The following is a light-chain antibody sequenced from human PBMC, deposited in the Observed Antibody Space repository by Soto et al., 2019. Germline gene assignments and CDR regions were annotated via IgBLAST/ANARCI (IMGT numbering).Light chain of an antibody. CDR1: QSVSSSY. Sequence: EIVLTQSPGALSLSPGERATLSCGASQSVSSSYLAWYQQKPGQAPRLLIYGASTRATGIPDRFSGSGSGTDFTLTISTLKPEDFTVYYCQQYGSSPRTFGQGTKVEIK. J-gene: IGKJ1*01. CDR3: QQYGSSPRT. CDR2: GAS. V-gene: IGKV3-20*01.